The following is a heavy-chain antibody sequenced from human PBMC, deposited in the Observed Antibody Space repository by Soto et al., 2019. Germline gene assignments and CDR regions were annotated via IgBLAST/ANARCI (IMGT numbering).Heavy chain of an antibody. CDR1: GGTFSSYA. CDR3: ARGIRAQTTVTTGEFDP. J-gene: IGHJ5*02. D-gene: IGHD4-4*01. CDR2: IIPIFGTA. Sequence: SVKVSCKASGGTFSSYAISWVRQAPGQGLEWMGGIIPIFGTANYAQKFQGRVTITADKSTSTAYMELSSLRSEDTAVYYCARGIRAQTTVTTGEFDPWGQGTLVTVSS. V-gene: IGHV1-69*06.